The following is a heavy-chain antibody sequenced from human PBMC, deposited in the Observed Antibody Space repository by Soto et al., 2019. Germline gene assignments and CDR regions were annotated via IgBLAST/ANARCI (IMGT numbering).Heavy chain of an antibody. CDR1: GYTFTSYG. D-gene: IGHD2-8*01. CDR2: ISAYNGNT. J-gene: IGHJ5*02. V-gene: IGHV1-18*01. Sequence: QVQLVQSGAEVKKPGASVKVSCKASGYTFTSYGISWVRQAPGQGLEWMGWISAYNGNTNYAQKLQGRVTMTTDTATSTAYMELRSLRADDTAVYYCARVQEVLMVYAHWFDPWGQGTLVTVSS. CDR3: ARVQEVLMVYAHWFDP.